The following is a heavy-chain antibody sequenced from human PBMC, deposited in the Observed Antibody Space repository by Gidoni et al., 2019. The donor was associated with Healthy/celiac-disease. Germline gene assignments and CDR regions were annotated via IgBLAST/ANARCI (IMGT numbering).Heavy chain of an antibody. CDR1: GGTFSSYA. Sequence: QVQLVQSGAEVKKPGSSVKVSCKASGGTFSSYAISWVRQAPGQGLEWMGGIIPIFGTANYAQKFQGRVTITADKSTSTAYMELSSLRSEDTAVYYCARGQTTVTESRSSLYYYYGMDVWGQGTTVTVSS. CDR2: IIPIFGTA. V-gene: IGHV1-69*06. CDR3: ARGQTTVTESRSSLYYYYGMDV. J-gene: IGHJ6*02. D-gene: IGHD4-17*01.